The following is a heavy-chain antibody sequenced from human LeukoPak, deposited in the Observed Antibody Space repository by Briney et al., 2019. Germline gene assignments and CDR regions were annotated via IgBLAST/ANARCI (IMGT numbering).Heavy chain of an antibody. V-gene: IGHV3-21*01. Sequence: GGSLRLSCAASGFTFSSYSMNWVRQAPGKGLEWVSSISSNSSYIYYADSVKGRFTISRDNAKNSLYLQMNSLRAEDTAVYYCAKDLEVGVAVAGYWGQGTLVTVSS. D-gene: IGHD6-19*01. J-gene: IGHJ4*02. CDR2: ISSNSSYI. CDR3: AKDLEVGVAVAGY. CDR1: GFTFSSYS.